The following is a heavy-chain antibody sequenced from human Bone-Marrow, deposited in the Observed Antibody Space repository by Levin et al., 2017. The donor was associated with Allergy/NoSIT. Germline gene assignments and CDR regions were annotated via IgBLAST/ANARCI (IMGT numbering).Heavy chain of an antibody. CDR1: GISLSDLA. Sequence: GESLKISCKVSGISLSDLAMHWVRQAPGKGLEWMGGLDPEDGQAIHAQRLQDRVTMTEDTSTETAYMELRSLTSEDTAVYYCAAGSSSAWRVKFFHNWGQGTLVTVSS. D-gene: IGHD6-19*01. V-gene: IGHV1-24*01. CDR2: LDPEDGQA. J-gene: IGHJ1*01. CDR3: AAGSSSAWRVKFFHN.